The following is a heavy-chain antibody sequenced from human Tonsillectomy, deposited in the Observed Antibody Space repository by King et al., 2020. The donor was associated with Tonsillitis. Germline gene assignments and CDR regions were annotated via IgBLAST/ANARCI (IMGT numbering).Heavy chain of an antibody. Sequence: VQLVESGGGVVQPGRSLRLSCAASGFSFSSYAMHWVRQAPGKGLEWVAVISYDGSNKYYADSVKGRFTISRDNSKNTLYLQMNSLRAEDTAVYYCARAGFDLLTGKNYYGMDVWGQGTTVTVSS. CDR3: ARAGFDLLTGKNYYGMDV. CDR2: ISYDGSNK. CDR1: GFSFSSYA. V-gene: IGHV3-30-3*01. D-gene: IGHD3-9*01. J-gene: IGHJ6*02.